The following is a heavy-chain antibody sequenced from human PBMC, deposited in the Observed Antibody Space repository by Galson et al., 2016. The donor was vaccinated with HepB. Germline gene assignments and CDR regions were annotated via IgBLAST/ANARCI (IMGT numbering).Heavy chain of an antibody. CDR1: GFTFTSYW. CDR3: VREGGRGGGSP. D-gene: IGHD3-16*01. Sequence: SLRLSCAASGFTFTSYWMRWARQPPGKGLEWVANIKQDGSEKNYVDSVKGRFTISRDNAKNSLYLQMNSLRAKDTAVYYCVREGGRGGGSPWGQGALVTVSS. CDR2: IKQDGSEK. J-gene: IGHJ5*02. V-gene: IGHV3-7*03.